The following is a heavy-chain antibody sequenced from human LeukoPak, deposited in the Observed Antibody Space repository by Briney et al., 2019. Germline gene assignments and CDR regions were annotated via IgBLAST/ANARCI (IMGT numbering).Heavy chain of an antibody. CDR1: GFTLSDYG. Sequence: GGSLRLSCTASGFTLSDYGLSWVRQAPGMGLEWVGFIRSKPNGGTTEYAASVKDRFIISRDDSKSIAYLQMDSLKTEDTAVYYCSRGGGGGGGKGDYWAQEPLAPVP. J-gene: IGHJ4*02. CDR3: SRGGGGGGGKGDY. V-gene: IGHV3-49*04. CDR2: IRSKPNGGTT. D-gene: IGHD2-15*01.